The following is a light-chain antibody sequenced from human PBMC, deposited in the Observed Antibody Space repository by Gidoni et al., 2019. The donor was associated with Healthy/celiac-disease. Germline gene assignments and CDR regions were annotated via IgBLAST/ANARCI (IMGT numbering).Light chain of an antibody. J-gene: IGKJ1*01. V-gene: IGKV1-39*01. CDR1: QSISNY. Sequence: DIQMTQSPSSLSASVGDRVTITCRTSQSISNYLNWYQQKPGKAPNLLIYAASSLQSGVPSRFSGSGSGTDFTLTISSLQPEDFATYFCQQSYSTPWTFXQXTKVEIK. CDR3: QQSYSTPWT. CDR2: AAS.